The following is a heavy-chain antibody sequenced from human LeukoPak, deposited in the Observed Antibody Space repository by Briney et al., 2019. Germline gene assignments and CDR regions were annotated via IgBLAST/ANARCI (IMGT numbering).Heavy chain of an antibody. V-gene: IGHV3-64D*06. J-gene: IGHJ4*02. D-gene: IGHD2-2*01. CDR2: ISSNGGST. CDR3: VKAYCSSTSCYEDY. CDR1: GFTFSSYA. Sequence: GGSLRLPCSASGFTFSSYAMHWVRQAPGKGLEYVSAISSNGGSTYYADSVKGRFTISRDNSKNTLYLQMSSLRAEDTAVYYCVKAYCSSTSCYEDYWGQGTLVTVSS.